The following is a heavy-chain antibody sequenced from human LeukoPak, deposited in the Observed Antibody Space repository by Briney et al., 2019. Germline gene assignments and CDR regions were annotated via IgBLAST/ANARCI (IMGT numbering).Heavy chain of an antibody. V-gene: IGHV4-34*01. CDR2: INHSGST. Sequence: PSETLSLTCAVYGGSFSGYYWSWIRQPPGKGLEWIGEINHSGSTNYNPSLKSPVTISVDTSKNQFSLKLSSVTAADTAVYYCARAVPAAIRYYGMDVCGQGTTVTVSS. D-gene: IGHD2-2*01. J-gene: IGHJ6*02. CDR3: ARAVPAAIRYYGMDV. CDR1: GGSFSGYY.